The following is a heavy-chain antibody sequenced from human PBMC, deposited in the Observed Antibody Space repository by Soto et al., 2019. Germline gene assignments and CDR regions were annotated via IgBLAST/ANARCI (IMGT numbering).Heavy chain of an antibody. D-gene: IGHD1-26*01. CDR1: GGSISSRYW. J-gene: IGHJ3*02. CDR3: ARDGRYSESYFHAFDI. CDR2: IYHSGVT. Sequence: ADTLSLTCDVSGGSISSRYWLGWVRPPPVEGLEWNEEIYHSGVTNYNPSLKSRVNISVDKSKNQFSLKLSSVTAADTAVYYCARDGRYSESYFHAFDIWGQGTMVTVSS. V-gene: IGHV4-4*02.